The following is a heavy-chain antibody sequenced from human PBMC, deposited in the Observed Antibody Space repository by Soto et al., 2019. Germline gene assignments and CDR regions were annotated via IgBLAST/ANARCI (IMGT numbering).Heavy chain of an antibody. J-gene: IGHJ4*02. Sequence: ASVKVSCKASGYTFTSYDINWVRQATGQGLEWMGWMNPNSGNTGYAQKFQDRVTMTRNTSISTAYMELSSLRSEDTAVYYCARGYYDILTGYYFSDYWAQGTLVTVSS. CDR1: GYTFTSYD. D-gene: IGHD3-9*01. CDR2: MNPNSGNT. V-gene: IGHV1-8*01. CDR3: ARGYYDILTGYYFSDY.